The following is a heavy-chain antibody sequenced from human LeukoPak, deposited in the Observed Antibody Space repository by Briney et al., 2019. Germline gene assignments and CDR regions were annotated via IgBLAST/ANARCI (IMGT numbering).Heavy chain of an antibody. V-gene: IGHV4-30-2*01. CDR1: GGSISSGGYY. Sequence: SQTLSLTCTVSGGSISSGGYYWSWIRQPPGKGLEWIGYIYHSGSTYYNPSLKSRVTISVDRSKNQFSLKLSSVTAADTAVYYCARDKLAYCGGDCFSGDTFDIWGQGTMVTVSS. D-gene: IGHD2-21*02. CDR3: ARDKLAYCGGDCFSGDTFDI. J-gene: IGHJ3*02. CDR2: IYHSGST.